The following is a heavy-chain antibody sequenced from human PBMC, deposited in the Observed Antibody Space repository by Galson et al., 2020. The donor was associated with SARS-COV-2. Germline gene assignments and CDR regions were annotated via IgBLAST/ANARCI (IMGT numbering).Heavy chain of an antibody. J-gene: IGHJ4*02. D-gene: IGHD5-12*01. V-gene: IGHV4-30-4*01. CDR2: IYHSGST. Sequence: ASETLSLTCTVSGGSISRGDYYWSWIRQSPGKGLEWIGYIYHSGSTFYNPSLLSRVSISIETSRNQFSLELTSVTAADTAVYFCARGGGWLHSFDYWGQGARVAVSS. CDR3: ARGGGWLHSFDY. CDR1: GGSISRGDYY.